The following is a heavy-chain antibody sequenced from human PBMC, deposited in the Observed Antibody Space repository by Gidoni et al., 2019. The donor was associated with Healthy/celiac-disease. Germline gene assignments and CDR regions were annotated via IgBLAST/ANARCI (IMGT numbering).Heavy chain of an antibody. D-gene: IGHD3-3*01. V-gene: IGHV1-2*02. CDR2: INRNSGGT. CDR3: AREGRDSTERITTYYFDY. CDR1: GYTFTGYY. Sequence: QVQLVQSGAEVKKTGASVKVSCKASGYTFTGYYMHWVRQAPGQGLEWMGWINRNSGGTNYAQKCQGRVTMTRDTSISTAYMELSRLRSDDTAVYYCAREGRDSTERITTYYFDYWGQGTLVTVSS. J-gene: IGHJ4*02.